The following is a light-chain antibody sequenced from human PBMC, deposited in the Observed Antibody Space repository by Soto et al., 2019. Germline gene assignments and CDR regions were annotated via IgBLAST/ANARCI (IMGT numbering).Light chain of an antibody. J-gene: IGKJ1*01. Sequence: EIVLTQSPATVSLSPGERATISCRASQRVSSSCFAWYQHKPGQAPRLLIYGVSSRAAGIPYRFSGSGSGTDFTLTISRLEPEDSAVYYCHQYYTSPRAFGQGTKVDIK. CDR2: GVS. V-gene: IGKV3-20*01. CDR1: QRVSSSC. CDR3: HQYYTSPRA.